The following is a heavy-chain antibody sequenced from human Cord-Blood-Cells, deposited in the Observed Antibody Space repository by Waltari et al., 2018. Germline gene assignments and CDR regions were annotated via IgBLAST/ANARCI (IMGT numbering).Heavy chain of an antibody. CDR1: GGSISSSSYY. CDR2: IYYSGIT. J-gene: IGHJ4*02. V-gene: IGHV4-39*01. Sequence: QLQLQESGPGLVKPSETLSLTCTVSGGSISSSSYYWGWIRQPPGKGLEWIGSIYYSGITYYNPSLKSRVTISVDTSKNQFSLKLSSVTAADTAVYYCARQHSERSREYWGQGTLVTVSS. CDR3: ARQHSERSREY. D-gene: IGHD1-1*01.